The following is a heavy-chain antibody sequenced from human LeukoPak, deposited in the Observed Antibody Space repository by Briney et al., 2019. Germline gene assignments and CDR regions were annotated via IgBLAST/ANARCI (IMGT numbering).Heavy chain of an antibody. J-gene: IGHJ6*03. CDR3: ARDLGYSSSWWPYYMDV. CDR1: GFTFSSYA. V-gene: IGHV3-64*01. Sequence: GRSLRLSCAASGFTFSSYAMHWVRQAPGKGLEYVSAISSNGGSTYYANSVKGRFTISRDNSKNTLYLQMGSLRAEDMAVYYCARDLGYSSSWWPYYMDVWGKGTTVTVSS. CDR2: ISSNGGST. D-gene: IGHD6-13*01.